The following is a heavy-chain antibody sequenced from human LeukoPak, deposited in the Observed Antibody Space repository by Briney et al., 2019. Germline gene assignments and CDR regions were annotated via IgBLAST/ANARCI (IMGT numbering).Heavy chain of an antibody. CDR3: ARAYDSSGYYYSNGAFDI. CDR2: IIPILGIA. J-gene: IGHJ3*02. D-gene: IGHD3-22*01. CDR1: AGTFSSYA. V-gene: IGHV1-69*04. Sequence: SVKLSCKASAGTFSSYAISWVRQAPGQGLEWMGRIIPILGIANYAQKFQGRVTITADKSTSTAYMELSSLRSEDTAVYYCARAYDSSGYYYSNGAFDIWGQGTMVTVSS.